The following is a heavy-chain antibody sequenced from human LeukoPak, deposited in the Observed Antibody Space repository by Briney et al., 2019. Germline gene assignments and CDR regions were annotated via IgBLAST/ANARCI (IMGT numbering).Heavy chain of an antibody. J-gene: IGHJ5*02. V-gene: IGHV4-61*02. Sequence: SQTLSLTCTVSGGSISSGSYYWSWIRQPAGKGLEWIGRIYTSGSTNYNPSLKSRVTISVDTSKNQFSLKLSSVTAADTAVHYCARGSIFGVVRFDPWGQGTLVTVSS. D-gene: IGHD3-3*01. CDR1: GGSISSGSYY. CDR2: IYTSGST. CDR3: ARGSIFGVVRFDP.